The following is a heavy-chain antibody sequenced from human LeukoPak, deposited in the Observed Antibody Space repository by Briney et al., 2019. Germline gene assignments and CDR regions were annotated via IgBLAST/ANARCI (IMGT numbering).Heavy chain of an antibody. J-gene: IGHJ4*02. CDR1: GFTFSSYS. Sequence: GGSLKLSCAASGFTFSSYSMNWVRQAPGKGLEWVSYISSSSSTIYYADSVKGRFTISRDNAKNSLYLQMNSLRAEDTAVYYCARVLGATLRYFDYWGQGTLVTVSS. D-gene: IGHD1-26*01. CDR2: ISSSSSTI. CDR3: ARVLGATLRYFDY. V-gene: IGHV3-48*01.